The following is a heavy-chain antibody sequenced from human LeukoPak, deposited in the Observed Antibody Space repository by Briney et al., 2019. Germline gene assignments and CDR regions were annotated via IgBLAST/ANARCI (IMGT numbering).Heavy chain of an antibody. J-gene: IGHJ4*02. V-gene: IGHV3-33*01. D-gene: IGHD5-18*01. CDR2: IWYDGSNN. CDR1: GFTFSSYG. CDR3: ARGSGYNYGYFDY. Sequence: GGSLRLSCAASGFTFSSYGMHWVRQAPGKGLEWVAVIWYDGSNNYYADSVKGRFTISRDNSKNTLYLQMNSLRAEDTAVYYCARGSGYNYGYFDYWGQGNLVTVSS.